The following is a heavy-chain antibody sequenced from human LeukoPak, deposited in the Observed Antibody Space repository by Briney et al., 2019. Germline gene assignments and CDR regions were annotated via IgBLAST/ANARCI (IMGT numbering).Heavy chain of an antibody. Sequence: GGSLRLSCAASGFTFSDYYMSWVRQAPGKGLEWVSYISSSGSTIYYADSVKGRFTISRDNAKNSLYLQMNSLRAEDTAVYYCARASPSNYGDYFDYWGQGTLVTVSS. CDR3: ARASPSNYGDYFDY. V-gene: IGHV3-11*04. CDR2: ISSSGSTI. D-gene: IGHD4-17*01. CDR1: GFTFSDYY. J-gene: IGHJ4*02.